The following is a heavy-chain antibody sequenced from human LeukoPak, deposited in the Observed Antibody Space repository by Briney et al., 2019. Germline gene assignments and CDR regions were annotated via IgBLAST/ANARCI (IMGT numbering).Heavy chain of an antibody. CDR3: ARSYGSGYFDI. CDR2: ISYDGSNK. Sequence: GGSLRLSCAASGFTFSSYAMHWVRQAPGKGLEWVAVISYDGSNKYYADSVKGRFTISRGNSKNTLYLQMNSLRAEDTAVYYCARSYGSGYFDIWGQGTMVTVSS. V-gene: IGHV3-30-3*01. D-gene: IGHD3-10*01. CDR1: GFTFSSYA. J-gene: IGHJ3*02.